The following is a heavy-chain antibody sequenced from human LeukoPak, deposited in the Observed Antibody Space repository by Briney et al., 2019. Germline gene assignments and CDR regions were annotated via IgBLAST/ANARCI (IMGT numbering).Heavy chain of an antibody. J-gene: IGHJ5*02. CDR1: GFTVSGNY. V-gene: IGHV3-66*01. CDR3: AKDKRLRNLNWFDP. D-gene: IGHD6-25*01. Sequence: PGGSLRLSCAASGFTVSGNYMSWIRQAPGRGLEWVSVIYNDGRADYADSVKGRFTISRDNSKNTLYLQMNSLRAEDTAVYYCAKDKRLRNLNWFDPWGQGTLVTVSS. CDR2: IYNDGRA.